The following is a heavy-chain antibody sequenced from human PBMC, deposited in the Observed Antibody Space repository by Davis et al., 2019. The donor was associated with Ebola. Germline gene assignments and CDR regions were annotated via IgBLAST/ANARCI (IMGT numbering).Heavy chain of an antibody. CDR2: ISYNGGRI. V-gene: IGHV3-9*01. CDR1: GFAFNDYA. J-gene: IGHJ4*02. CDR3: ARDVGGRAGY. Sequence: SLKISCAASGFAFNDYAMHWVRQAPGKGLEWVSGISYNGGRIGYADSVRGRFTISRDNAKNTLFLQMNSLRADDTAVYYCARDVGGRAGYWGQGTLVTVSS.